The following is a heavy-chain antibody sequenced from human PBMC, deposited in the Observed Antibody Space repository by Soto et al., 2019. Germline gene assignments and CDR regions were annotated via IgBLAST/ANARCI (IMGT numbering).Heavy chain of an antibody. V-gene: IGHV4-4*02. D-gene: IGHD3-3*01. CDR1: GGSISSSNW. CDR3: ARAATIDYDFWSGYYTGIYYYGMDV. J-gene: IGHJ6*02. Sequence: SETLSLTCAVSGGSISSSNWWSWVRQPPGKGLEWIGEIYHSGSTNYNPSLKSRVTISVDKSKSQFSLKLSSVTAADTAVYYCARAATIDYDFWSGYYTGIYYYGMDVWGQGTTVTVSS. CDR2: IYHSGST.